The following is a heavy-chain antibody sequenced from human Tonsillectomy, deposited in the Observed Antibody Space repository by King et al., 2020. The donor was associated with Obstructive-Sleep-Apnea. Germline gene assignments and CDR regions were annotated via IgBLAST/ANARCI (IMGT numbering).Heavy chain of an antibody. CDR1: GFTFSDAW. CDR2: IKRKIDGETT. D-gene: IGHD3-16*01. J-gene: IGHJ4*02. Sequence: VQLVESGGGLVKPGGSLRLSCAVSGFTFSDAWRNWVRHAPGKGLEWVGRIKRKIDGETTDHAAPVNGRFTISRDDSQSKLYLQMHSLKSEDTAVYYCTRFWAENWGPGTLVTVSS. CDR3: TRFWAEN. V-gene: IGHV3-15*01.